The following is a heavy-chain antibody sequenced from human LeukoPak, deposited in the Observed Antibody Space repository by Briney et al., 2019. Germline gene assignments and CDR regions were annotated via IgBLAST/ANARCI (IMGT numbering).Heavy chain of an antibody. CDR2: INHSGST. V-gene: IGHV4-34*01. CDR1: GGSLSGYY. CDR3: ARLGVAVTTSGWGAFDI. J-gene: IGHJ3*02. Sequence: SETLSLTCAVYGGSLSGYYWSWIRQPPGKGLEWIGEINHSGSTNYNPSLKSRVTISVDTSKNQFSLKLSSVTAADTAVYYCARLGVAVTTSGWGAFDIWGQGTMVTVSS. D-gene: IGHD4-17*01.